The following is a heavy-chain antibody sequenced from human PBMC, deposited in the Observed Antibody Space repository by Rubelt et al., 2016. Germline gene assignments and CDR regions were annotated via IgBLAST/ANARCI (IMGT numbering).Heavy chain of an antibody. Sequence: VQLQESGPGLVKPSGTLSLTCGVSGGSISSYYWSWIRQPPGKGLEWIGEIFHTGSTNYNPSLQSRVTISVDKSKNQFSLKLSSVTAADTAVYYCATTKVGTVYVPNWGQGTLVTVSS. CDR2: IFHTGST. D-gene: IGHD1-26*01. CDR3: ATTKVGTVYVPN. V-gene: IGHV4-59*12. J-gene: IGHJ4*02. CDR1: GGSISSYY.